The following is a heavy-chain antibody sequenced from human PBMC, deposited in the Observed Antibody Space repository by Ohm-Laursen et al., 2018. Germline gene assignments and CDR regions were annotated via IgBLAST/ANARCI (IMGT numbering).Heavy chain of an antibody. CDR2: VGASGDAT. CDR3: TKARVRFDY. CDR1: GFTFSTYW. J-gene: IGHJ4*02. V-gene: IGHV3-23*01. Sequence: SLRLSCTASGFTFSTYWMHWVRQAPGKGLEWVSVVGASGDATYYADSVKGRFTISRDNSKNTLYLQMNSLRAEDTAIYYCTKARVRFDYWGQGTLVTVSS.